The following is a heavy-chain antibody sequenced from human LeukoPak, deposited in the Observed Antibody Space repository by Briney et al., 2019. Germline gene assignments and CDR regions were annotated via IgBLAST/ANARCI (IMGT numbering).Heavy chain of an antibody. CDR2: IYYIGTT. Sequence: PSDTLSLTCTVSGGSISRYYWSWIRQPPGKGREWIGYIYYIGTTNYNPSLKSRVTISVDTSKNQFSLKLSSVTAADTAVYYCARDHYYDSSGRKVAFDIWGQGTMVTVSS. D-gene: IGHD3-22*01. J-gene: IGHJ3*02. CDR1: GGSISRYY. V-gene: IGHV4-59*01. CDR3: ARDHYYDSSGRKVAFDI.